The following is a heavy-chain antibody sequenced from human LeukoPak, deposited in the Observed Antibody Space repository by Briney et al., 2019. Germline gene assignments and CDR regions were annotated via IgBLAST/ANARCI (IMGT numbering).Heavy chain of an antibody. CDR2: IKQDGSEK. Sequence: GALRLSCAASGFTFSSHWMSWVRQAPGKGLEWVANIKQDGSEKYYVDSVKGRFTISRDNAKNSLYLQMNSLRAEDTAVYYCARIAVAGLDFWGQGTLVTVSS. CDR1: GFTFSSHW. D-gene: IGHD6-19*01. J-gene: IGHJ4*02. CDR3: ARIAVAGLDF. V-gene: IGHV3-7*01.